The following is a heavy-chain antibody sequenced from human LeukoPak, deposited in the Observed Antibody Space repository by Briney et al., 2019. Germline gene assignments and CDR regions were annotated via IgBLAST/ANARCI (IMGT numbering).Heavy chain of an antibody. V-gene: IGHV4-39*07. CDR3: ARLDYYDTDY. CDR1: GGSISSSSYY. J-gene: IGHJ4*02. CDR2: IYYSGST. D-gene: IGHD3-22*01. Sequence: SETLSLTCTVSGGSISSSSYYWGWIRQPPGKGLEWIGSIYYSGSTYYNPSLKSRVTISVDTSKNQFSLKLSSVTAADTAVYYCARLDYYDTDYWGQGTLVTVSS.